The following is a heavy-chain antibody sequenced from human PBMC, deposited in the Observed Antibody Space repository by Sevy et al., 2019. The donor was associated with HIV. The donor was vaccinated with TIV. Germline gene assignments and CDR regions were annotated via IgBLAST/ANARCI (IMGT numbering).Heavy chain of an antibody. CDR2: MNQHGTHT. J-gene: IGHJ5*02. CDR3: ARDPDWGALDR. CDR1: GFTFSDFW. Sequence: GSLRLSCEVSGFTFSDFWMTWVRQSPGRGLEWVAYMNQHGTHTNLLDSVRGRFTISRDNAKNSLYLQMDSLRAEDTAIYYCARDPDWGALDRWGQGTLVTVSS. V-gene: IGHV3-7*01. D-gene: IGHD7-27*01.